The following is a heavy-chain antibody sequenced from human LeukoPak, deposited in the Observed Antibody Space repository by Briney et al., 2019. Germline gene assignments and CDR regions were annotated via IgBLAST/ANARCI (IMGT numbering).Heavy chain of an antibody. J-gene: IGHJ6*03. CDR3: ARLRPYHYGYMDV. V-gene: IGHV4-39*01. D-gene: IGHD3-10*01. CDR2: IYYSGST. CDR1: GGSISSSSYY. Sequence: SETLSLTCTVSGGSISSSSYYWGWIRQPPGKGLDWIGSIYYSGSTYYNPSLKSRVTISVDTSKSQFSLKLNSVTAADTAVYYCARLRPYHYGYMDVWGKGTTVT.